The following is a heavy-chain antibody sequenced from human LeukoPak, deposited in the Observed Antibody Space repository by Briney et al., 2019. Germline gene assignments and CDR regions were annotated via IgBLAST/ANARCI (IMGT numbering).Heavy chain of an antibody. V-gene: IGHV3-30-3*01. CDR1: GFTFSSYA. D-gene: IGHD4-23*01. J-gene: IGHJ4*02. Sequence: GGSLRLSCAASGFTFSSYAMHWVRQAPGKGLEWVAVISYDGSNKYYADSVKGRFTISRDNSKNTLYLQMNSLRAEDTAVYYCARGGKGGRNYFDYWGQGTLVTVSS. CDR3: ARGGKGGRNYFDY. CDR2: ISYDGSNK.